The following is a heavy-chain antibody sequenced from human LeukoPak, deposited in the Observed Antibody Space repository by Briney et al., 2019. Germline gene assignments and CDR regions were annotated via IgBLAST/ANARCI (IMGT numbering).Heavy chain of an antibody. Sequence: GESLKISCQGSGYRFSNYWIAWVRQVPGKGLEWMGFTGDSDTRCSPSFEGQVTMSVDKSINTAYLQWSSLKASDTAMYYCARHFGTGTPFDYWGQGTLVTVSS. V-gene: IGHV5-51*01. D-gene: IGHD3/OR15-3a*01. CDR2: TGDSDT. CDR1: GYRFSNYW. J-gene: IGHJ4*02. CDR3: ARHFGTGTPFDY.